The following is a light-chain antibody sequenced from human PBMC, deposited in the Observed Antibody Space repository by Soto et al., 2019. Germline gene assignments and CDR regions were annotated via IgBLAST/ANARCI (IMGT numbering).Light chain of an antibody. CDR2: DVI. CDR3: SSYTTSSTVV. J-gene: IGLJ2*01. Sequence: QSALTQPASVSGSPGQSIAIACTGTSSDVGGYNHVSWYQQYPGKAPKLIVYDVINRPSGVSNRFSGSKSGNTASLTISGLQAEDEADYYCSSYTTSSTVVFGGGTKLTVL. CDR1: SSDVGGYNH. V-gene: IGLV2-14*03.